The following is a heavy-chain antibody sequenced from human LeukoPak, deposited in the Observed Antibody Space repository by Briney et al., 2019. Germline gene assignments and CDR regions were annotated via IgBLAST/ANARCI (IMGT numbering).Heavy chain of an antibody. V-gene: IGHV4-59*01. CDR2: IYYSGST. J-gene: IGHJ4*02. CDR3: ASITAAGTNY. CDR1: GGSFSGYY. D-gene: IGHD6-13*01. Sequence: PSETLSLTCAVYGGSFSGYYWSWIRQPPGKGLEWIGYIYYSGSTNYNPSLKSRVTISVDTSKNQFSLKLSSVTAADTAVYYCASITAAGTNYWGQGTLVTVSS.